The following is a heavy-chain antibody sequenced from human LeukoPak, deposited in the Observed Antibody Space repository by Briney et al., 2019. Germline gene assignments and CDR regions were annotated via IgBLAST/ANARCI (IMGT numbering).Heavy chain of an antibody. CDR2: ISAYNGDT. D-gene: IGHD3-10*01. V-gene: IGHV1-18*01. CDR1: GYTFASHG. Sequence: ASVKVSCKASGYTFASHGISWVRQAPGQGLEWMGWISAYNGDTKYAQNLQGRVTMTRNTSISTAYMEPSSLTSEDTAVYYCARGKRFGELLYGWGQGTLVTVSS. J-gene: IGHJ4*02. CDR3: ARGKRFGELLYG.